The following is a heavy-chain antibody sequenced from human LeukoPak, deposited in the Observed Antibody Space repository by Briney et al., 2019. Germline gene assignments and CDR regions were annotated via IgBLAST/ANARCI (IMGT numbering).Heavy chain of an antibody. D-gene: IGHD3-3*01. Sequence: SETLSLTCTVSGGSISSGSYYWSWIRQPAGKGLEWIGRIYTSGSTNYNPSLKSRVTISVDTSKNQFSLKLSSVTAADTAVYSVASSEGDFGSVYFLDWAQGTRFTFSP. CDR3: ASSEGDFGSVYFLD. CDR1: GGSISSGSYY. J-gene: IGHJ4*02. V-gene: IGHV4-61*02. CDR2: IYTSGST.